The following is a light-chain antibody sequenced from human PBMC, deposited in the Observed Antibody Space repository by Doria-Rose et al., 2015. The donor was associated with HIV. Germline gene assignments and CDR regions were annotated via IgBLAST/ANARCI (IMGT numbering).Light chain of an antibody. CDR1: QSLLYTSKNY. CDR2: WAS. Sequence: TQSPESLGMSLGERATLNCKSNQSLLYTSKNYLACYQQNPGQPPKFLIYWASTRQSGVRARFSGSGSGADFTLTISSLEAEDVAVYYCQQYYDTPSFGPGTTVDIK. J-gene: IGKJ3*01. CDR3: QQYYDTPS. V-gene: IGKV4-1*01.